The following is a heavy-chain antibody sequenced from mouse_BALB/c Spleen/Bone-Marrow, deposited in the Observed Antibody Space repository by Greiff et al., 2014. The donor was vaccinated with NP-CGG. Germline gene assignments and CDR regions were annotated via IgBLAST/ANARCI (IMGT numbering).Heavy chain of an antibody. CDR2: IDPANGNT. V-gene: IGHV14-3*02. Sequence: DVMLVESGAELVKPGASVKLSCTASGFNIKDTYMHWVKQRPEQGLEWIGRIDPANGNTKYDPKFQGKATITADTSSNTAYLQLSSLTSEDTAVYYCARGYDEGFAYWGQGTLVTVSA. J-gene: IGHJ3*01. CDR3: ARGYDEGFAY. CDR1: GFNIKDTY. D-gene: IGHD2-14*01.